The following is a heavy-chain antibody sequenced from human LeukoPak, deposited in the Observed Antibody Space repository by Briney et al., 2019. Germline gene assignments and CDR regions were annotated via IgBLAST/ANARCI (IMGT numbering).Heavy chain of an antibody. V-gene: IGHV4-38-2*02. CDR2: IYHSGST. D-gene: IGHD3-10*01. J-gene: IGHJ4*02. Sequence: SETLSLTCAVSGYSISSGYYWGWIRQPPGKGLEWLGSIYHSGSTYYNPSLKSRVTISVDTSKNQFSLKLSSVTAADTAVYYCAREQLLWFGELSPTDYWGQGTLVTVSS. CDR1: GYSISSGYY. CDR3: AREQLLWFGELSPTDY.